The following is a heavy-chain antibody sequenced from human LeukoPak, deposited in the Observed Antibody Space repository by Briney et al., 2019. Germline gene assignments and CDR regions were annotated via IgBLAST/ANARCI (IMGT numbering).Heavy chain of an antibody. CDR3: AKVIAAAGYFDY. V-gene: IGHV3-23*01. CDR1: GFTFSSYA. D-gene: IGHD6-13*01. Sequence: GGSLRLSCAASGFTFSSYAMSWVRQAPGKGLEWVSAISGSGGSTYYADSVKGRFTISRDNSKNTLYLQMNSLRAEGTAVYYCAKVIAAAGYFDYWGQGTLVTVSS. J-gene: IGHJ4*02. CDR2: ISGSGGST.